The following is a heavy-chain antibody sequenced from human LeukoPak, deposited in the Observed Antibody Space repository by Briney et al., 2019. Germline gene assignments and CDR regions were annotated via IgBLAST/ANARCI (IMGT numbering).Heavy chain of an antibody. Sequence: GGSLRLSCAASGFTFSSYGMHWVRQAPGKGLEWVAVIWYDGSNKYYADSVKGRFTISRDNSKNTLYLQMNSLRAEDTAVYYCAKAEGYDILTGLDYWGQGTLVTVSS. D-gene: IGHD3-9*01. CDR2: IWYDGSNK. CDR1: GFTFSSYG. J-gene: IGHJ4*02. CDR3: AKAEGYDILTGLDY. V-gene: IGHV3-33*06.